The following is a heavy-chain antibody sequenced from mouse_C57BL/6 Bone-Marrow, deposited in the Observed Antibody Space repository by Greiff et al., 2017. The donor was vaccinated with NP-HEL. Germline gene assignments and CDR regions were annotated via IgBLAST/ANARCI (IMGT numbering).Heavy chain of an antibody. Sequence: EVKLMESGGDLVKPGGSLKLSCAASGFTFSSYGMSWVRQTPDKRLEWVATISSGGSYTYYPDSVKGRFTISRDNAKNTLYLQMSSLKSEDTAMYYCARQRTGPGYFDYWGQGTTLTVSS. J-gene: IGHJ2*01. D-gene: IGHD4-1*01. CDR3: ARQRTGPGYFDY. CDR1: GFTFSSYG. CDR2: ISSGGSYT. V-gene: IGHV5-6*01.